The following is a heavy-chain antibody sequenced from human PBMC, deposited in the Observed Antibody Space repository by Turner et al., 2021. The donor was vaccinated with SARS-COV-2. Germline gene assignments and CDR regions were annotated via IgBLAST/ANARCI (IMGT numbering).Heavy chain of an antibody. V-gene: IGHV3-7*01. D-gene: IGHD6-13*01. Sequence: GLEWVANIKQDGSEKYYVDSVKGRFTISRDNAKNSQYLQMNSLRAEDAAVYYCERDLMLTAAAPYGMDVWGQGTTVTVSS. CDR2: IKQDGSEK. CDR3: ERDLMLTAAAPYGMDV. J-gene: IGHJ6*02.